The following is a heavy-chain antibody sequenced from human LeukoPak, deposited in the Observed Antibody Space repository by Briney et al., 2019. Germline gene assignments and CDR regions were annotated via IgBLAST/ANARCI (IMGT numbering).Heavy chain of an antibody. V-gene: IGHV1-2*02. J-gene: IGHJ4*02. CDR2: SIPNSGGT. CDR3: AWGGASSGWFR. D-gene: IGHD6-19*01. CDR1: GYTLTGDY. Sequence: PSVKLSCKASGYTLTGDYMNRGRQAPGQGHEWMGRSIPNSGGTHCAQKFQGRLTMTRDTSINTAYMELSGLRSDDTAVYFCAWGGASSGWFRWGQGTLVTVSS.